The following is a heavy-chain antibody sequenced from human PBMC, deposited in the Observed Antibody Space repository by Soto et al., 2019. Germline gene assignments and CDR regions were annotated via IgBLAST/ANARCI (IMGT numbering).Heavy chain of an antibody. CDR3: VKDGSSGWPYYYGLDV. CDR1: GFTFSSYG. V-gene: IGHV3-30*18. J-gene: IGHJ6*02. D-gene: IGHD6-19*01. CDR2: ISYDGRNK. Sequence: QPGGSLRLSCAASGFTFSSYGMHWVRQAPGKGLEWVAVISYDGRNKYYADSVKGRFTISRDNSKNTLYLQMSSLRAEDTAVYYCVKDGSSGWPYYYGLDVWGQGTTVTVSS.